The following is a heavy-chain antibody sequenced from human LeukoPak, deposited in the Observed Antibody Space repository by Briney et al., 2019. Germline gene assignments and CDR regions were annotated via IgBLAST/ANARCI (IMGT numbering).Heavy chain of an antibody. D-gene: IGHD3-9*01. CDR1: GFTFSSYA. J-gene: IGHJ6*02. CDR2: ISYDGSNK. V-gene: IGHV3-30*04. CDR3: ARDHNLHVLRYFDWFEGPYYYGMDV. Sequence: PGRSLRLSCAASGFTFSSYAMHWVRQAPGKGLKWVAVISYDGSNKYYADSVKGRFTISRENSKNTLYLQMNSLRAEDTAVYYCARDHNLHVLRYFDWFEGPYYYGMDVWGQGTTVTVSS.